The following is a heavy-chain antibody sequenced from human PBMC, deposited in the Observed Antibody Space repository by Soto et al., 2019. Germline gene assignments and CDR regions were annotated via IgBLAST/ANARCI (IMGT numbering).Heavy chain of an antibody. CDR3: ATGSARFDF. V-gene: IGHV3-15*01. CDR1: GFTFTDAW. J-gene: IGHJ5*01. D-gene: IGHD6-6*01. CDR2: IKSQVDGGTT. Sequence: EVPLVESGGGSVNPGGSVRLSCAASGFTFTDAWMNWVRQVPGEGLEWVGHIKSQVDGGTTDSAAALDGRVTISRDDSENMVYLQMNRLRTDDTAVYYCATGSARFDFWGQGTLVTVSS.